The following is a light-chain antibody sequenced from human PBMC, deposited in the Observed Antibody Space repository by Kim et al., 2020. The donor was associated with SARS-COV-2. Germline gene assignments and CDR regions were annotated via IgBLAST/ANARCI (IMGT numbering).Light chain of an antibody. J-gene: IGLJ1*01. V-gene: IGLV3-21*04. CDR2: YDS. CDR1: NIGSKG. Sequence: SSELTQAPSVSVAPGMTGRITCGGNNIGSKGVHWYQQKPGQAPMLVIYYDSDRPAGISERFSGSNSGNTATLTISRVEAGDEADYYCQVWDTSSDHYVFGTGTKVTVL. CDR3: QVWDTSSDHYV.